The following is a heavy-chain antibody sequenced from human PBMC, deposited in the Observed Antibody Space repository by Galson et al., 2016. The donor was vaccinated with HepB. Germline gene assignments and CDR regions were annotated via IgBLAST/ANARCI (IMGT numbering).Heavy chain of an antibody. V-gene: IGHV3-30*04. CDR3: AREQRPVVVSQGGFDY. CDR1: GFTFSSYA. D-gene: IGHD3-22*01. J-gene: IGHJ4*02. Sequence: SLRLSCAASGFTFSSYAMHWVRQAPGKGLEWVAVISYDGSHKYYADSVKGRFTISRDNSKNTLTLQMNSLRAEDTAVYYCAREQRPVVVSQGGFDYWSQGTLVTVSS. CDR2: ISYDGSHK.